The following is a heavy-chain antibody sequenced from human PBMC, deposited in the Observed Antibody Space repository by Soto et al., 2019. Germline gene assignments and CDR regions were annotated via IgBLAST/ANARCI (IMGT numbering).Heavy chain of an antibody. CDR3: ARAYGDYLRYYCYFMDV. D-gene: IGHD4-17*01. Sequence: GGSLRLSCAASGFTCSSYGRHWVRQTPGKGLEWVAVIWYDGSNKYYADSVKGRFTISRDNSKNTLYLQMNSLRAEDTAVYYCARAYGDYLRYYCYFMDVWGKGTTVTVSS. J-gene: IGHJ6*03. CDR2: IWYDGSNK. CDR1: GFTCSSYG. V-gene: IGHV3-33*01.